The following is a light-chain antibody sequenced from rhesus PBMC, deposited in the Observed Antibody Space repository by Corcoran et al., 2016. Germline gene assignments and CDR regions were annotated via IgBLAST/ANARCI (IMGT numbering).Light chain of an antibody. J-gene: IGKJ1*01. CDR3: QHYNSSPRT. Sequence: DIQMTQSPSSLSASLGDTVTITCRASQSISRWLAWYQQKPGKAPRLQIDTASTWQSGVPSRFSGSGSWTDFTLTISNLQSEDRATYYCQHYNSSPRTFGQGTKLEV. CDR2: TAS. CDR1: QSISRW. V-gene: IGKV1-22*01.